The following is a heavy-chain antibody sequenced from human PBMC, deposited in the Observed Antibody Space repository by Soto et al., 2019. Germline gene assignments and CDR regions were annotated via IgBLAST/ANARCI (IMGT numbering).Heavy chain of an antibody. CDR2: SSDKAQGYST. Sequence: GGSLRLSFAGSGFTLSDHYIDWVRQAPGKGLEWVGRSSDKAQGYSTAYAASVKGRFTTSRDESKNSVNLQTNSLKTEDTAVYYCVRARYLSDSSGYTGCFDYWGQGTLVTVSS. D-gene: IGHD3-22*01. CDR3: VRARYLSDSSGYTGCFDY. CDR1: GFTLSDHY. J-gene: IGHJ4*02. V-gene: IGHV3-72*01.